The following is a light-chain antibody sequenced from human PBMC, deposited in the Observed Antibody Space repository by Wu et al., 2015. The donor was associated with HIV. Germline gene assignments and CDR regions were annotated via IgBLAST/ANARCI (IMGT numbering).Light chain of an antibody. V-gene: IGKV3-20*01. CDR3: QQYGTSPYI. CDR1: QSVSSSY. CDR2: GAS. Sequence: EIVLTQSPGTLSLSPGERAALSCRASQSVSSSYVAWYQQKPGQAPRLFIYGASSRAAGIPDRFRGSGSGTDFTLTISRLEPEDSAVYYCQQYGTSPYIFGLGDQAGDQT. J-gene: IGKJ2*01.